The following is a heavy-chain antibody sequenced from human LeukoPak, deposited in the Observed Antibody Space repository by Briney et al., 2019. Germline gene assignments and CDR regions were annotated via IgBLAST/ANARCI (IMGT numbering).Heavy chain of an antibody. J-gene: IGHJ4*02. CDR2: INPNSGGT. CDR1: GYTFTGYY. CDR3: ARVSATKWELYDY. V-gene: IGHV1-2*02. D-gene: IGHD1-26*01. Sequence: ASAKVSCKASGYTFTGYYMHWVRQAPGQGLEWMGWINPNSGGTNYAQKFQGRVTMTRDTSISTAYMELSRLRSDDTAVYYCARVSATKWELYDYWGQGTLVTVSS.